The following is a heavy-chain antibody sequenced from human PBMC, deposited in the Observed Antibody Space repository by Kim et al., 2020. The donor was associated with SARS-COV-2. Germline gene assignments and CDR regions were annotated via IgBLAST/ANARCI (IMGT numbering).Heavy chain of an antibody. CDR3: ARHVSGPERVAASIPYYFYY. CDR1: GGSISSSSSY. J-gene: IGHJ4*01. D-gene: IGHD6-13*01. Sequence: SDTLSLTCSVSGGSISSSSSYWAWIRQSPGKGLEWIGNIYSSGSTYYNPSLRCRVTISVDTSNNQFSRKLTSVTAADTAVYYCARHVSGPERVAASIPYYFYYRGHGALVTF. V-gene: IGHV4-39*01. CDR2: IYSSGST.